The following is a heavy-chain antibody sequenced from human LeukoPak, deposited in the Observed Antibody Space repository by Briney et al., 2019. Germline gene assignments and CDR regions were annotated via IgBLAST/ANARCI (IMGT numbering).Heavy chain of an antibody. CDR3: ARGLHSNSYYFDY. CDR1: GGSISSGGYY. D-gene: IGHD4-11*01. CDR2: IYHSGST. V-gene: IGHV4-30-2*01. J-gene: IGHJ4*02. Sequence: PSETLSLTCTVSGGSISSGGYYWSWIRQPPGKGLEWIGYIYHSGSTYYNPSLKSRVTISVDRSKNQFSLKLSSVTAADTAVYYCARGLHSNSYYFDYWGQGTLVTVSS.